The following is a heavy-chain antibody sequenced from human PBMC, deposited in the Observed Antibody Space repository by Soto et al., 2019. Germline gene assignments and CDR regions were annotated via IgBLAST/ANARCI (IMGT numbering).Heavy chain of an antibody. D-gene: IGHD1-7*01. V-gene: IGHV3-23*01. J-gene: IGHJ4*02. CDR2: ISGSGGST. CDR1: GFIFTSYA. CDR3: ANESVAGTVRLYYFDY. Sequence: EVQLLESGGGLVQPGGSLRLSCAASGFIFTSYAMSWVRQAPGKGLEWVSAISGSGGSTYSADSVQGRLSMSRDNSKNTLNLQMNSLRAEDTAVYYCANESVAGTVRLYYFDYGGQGTLVTVTS.